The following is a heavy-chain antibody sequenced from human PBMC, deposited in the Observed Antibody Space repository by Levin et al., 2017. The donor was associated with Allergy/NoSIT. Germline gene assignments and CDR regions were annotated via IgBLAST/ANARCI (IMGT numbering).Heavy chain of an antibody. CDR2: ISDDGSKK. V-gene: IGHV3-30-3*01. CDR3: ASGYCSSSNCAWFFDL. CDR1: EFTFSRFA. J-gene: IGHJ2*01. D-gene: IGHD2-2*01. Sequence: LSLTCAASEFTFSRFAMHWVRPTPGKGLEWVALISDDGSKKNYADSVKGRFTISRDNSKNTLSLQMNSLRPEDTAAYYCASGYCSSSNCAWFFDLWGRGTLVTVSS.